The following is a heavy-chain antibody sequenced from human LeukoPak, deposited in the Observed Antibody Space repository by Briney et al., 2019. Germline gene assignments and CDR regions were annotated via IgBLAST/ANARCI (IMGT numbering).Heavy chain of an antibody. J-gene: IGHJ4*02. Sequence: SETLSLTCAVYGGSFSGYYWSWIRQPPGKGLEWIGEINHSGSTNYNPSLKSRVTISVDTSKNQFSLKLSSVTAADTAVYYCARPKSVYDFWSGYSYYFDYRGQGTLVTVSS. V-gene: IGHV4-34*01. D-gene: IGHD3-3*01. CDR3: ARPKSVYDFWSGYSYYFDY. CDR2: INHSGST. CDR1: GGSFSGYY.